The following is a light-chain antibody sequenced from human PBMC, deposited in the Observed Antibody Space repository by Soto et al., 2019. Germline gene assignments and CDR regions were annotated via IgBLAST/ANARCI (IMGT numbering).Light chain of an antibody. J-gene: IGKJ3*01. V-gene: IGKV3D-15*01. CDR3: QQYDNWSLLFT. CDR1: QSVSIN. CDR2: GAS. Sequence: EILMTQSPATLSVSPGERATLSCRASQSVSINLAWYQQKPGQAPRLLIYGASTRATGIPARFSGSGSGTEFTLTISSLQSEDFAIYYCQQYDNWSLLFTFAPGTKVDIK.